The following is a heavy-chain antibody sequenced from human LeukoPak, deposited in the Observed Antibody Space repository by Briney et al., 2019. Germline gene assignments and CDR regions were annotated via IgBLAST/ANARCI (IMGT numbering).Heavy chain of an antibody. CDR2: ISAYNGNT. D-gene: IGHD2-15*01. Sequence: GASVKVSCKASGYTFTSYGISWVRQAPGQGLEWMGWISAYNGNTNYAQKLQGRVTMTTDTSTSTAYMELRSLRSDDTAVYYCARDQNSDTPLWYFDLWGRGTLVTVSS. CDR1: GYTFTSYG. CDR3: ARDQNSDTPLWYFDL. J-gene: IGHJ2*01. V-gene: IGHV1-18*01.